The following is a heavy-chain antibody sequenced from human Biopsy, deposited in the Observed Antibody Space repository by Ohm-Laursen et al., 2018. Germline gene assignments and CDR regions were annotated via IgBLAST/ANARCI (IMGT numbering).Heavy chain of an antibody. V-gene: IGHV4-59*07. Sequence: SDTLSLTCAVSGGSISSDYWSWIRQTPGKRLEWIGYIHYSGRTNYNPSLKSRVTISVDTSKNQFSLRLNSVTAAVPAVYYVARATNSTGWPYYYFYGMDVWGQGTTVTVSS. D-gene: IGHD2/OR15-2a*01. CDR1: GGSISSDY. J-gene: IGHJ6*02. CDR2: IHYSGRT. CDR3: ARATNSTGWPYYYFYGMDV.